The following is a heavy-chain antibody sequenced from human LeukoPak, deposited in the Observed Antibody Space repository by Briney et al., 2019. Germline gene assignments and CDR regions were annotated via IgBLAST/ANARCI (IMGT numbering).Heavy chain of an antibody. J-gene: IGHJ4*02. CDR2: IYYSGST. D-gene: IGHD6-13*01. CDR1: GGSISSYY. Sequence: SETLSLTCTVSGGSISSYYWSWIRRPPGKGLEWIGYIYYSGSTNYNPSLKSRVTISVDTSKNQFSLKLSSVTAADTAVYYCARLSSSWWGDYWGQGTLVTVSS. V-gene: IGHV4-59*08. CDR3: ARLSSSWWGDY.